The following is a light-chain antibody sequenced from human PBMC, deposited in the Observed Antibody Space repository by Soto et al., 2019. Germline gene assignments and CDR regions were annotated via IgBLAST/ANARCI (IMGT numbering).Light chain of an antibody. CDR3: CSYADSSTYV. V-gene: IGLV2-23*01. Sequence: QSVLTQPASVSGSPGQSITISCTGTSSDVGSYNLVSWYQQHPGKAPKLIIYEDSKRPSGVSNRFSGYKSGNTASLTISGLQTEDEADYYCCSYADSSTYVFGTGTKVTVL. CDR2: EDS. J-gene: IGLJ1*01. CDR1: SSDVGSYNL.